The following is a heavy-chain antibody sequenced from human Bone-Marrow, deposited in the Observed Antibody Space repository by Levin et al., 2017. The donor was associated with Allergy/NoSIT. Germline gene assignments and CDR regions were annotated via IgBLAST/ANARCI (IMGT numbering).Heavy chain of an antibody. V-gene: IGHV1-18*01. D-gene: IGHD2-15*01. Sequence: GESLKISCKASGYSFTSNGISWVRQAPGQGLEWMGWVTVHNGDTNYAQKFQGRVIMTADTSTNTAYMELRSLRSDDTAVYYCTRVACSGGNCYAVYNWLDPCGQGTLITVSS. CDR3: TRVACSGGNCYAVYNWLDP. J-gene: IGHJ5*02. CDR1: GYSFTSNG. CDR2: VTVHNGDT.